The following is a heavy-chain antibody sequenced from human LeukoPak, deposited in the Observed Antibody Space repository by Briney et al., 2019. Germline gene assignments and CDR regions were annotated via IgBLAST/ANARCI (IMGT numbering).Heavy chain of an antibody. D-gene: IGHD2-2*02. CDR1: GYTFTGYY. CDR3: ARAPPPYCSSTSCYSLYFDY. V-gene: IGHV1-2*02. CDR2: INPNSGGT. J-gene: IGHJ4*02. Sequence: ASVKVSCKASGYTFTGYYMRWVRQAPGQGLEWMGWINPNSGGTNYAQKFQGRVTMTRDTSISTAYMELSRLRSDDTAVYYCARAPPPYCSSTSCYSLYFDYWGQGTLVTVSS.